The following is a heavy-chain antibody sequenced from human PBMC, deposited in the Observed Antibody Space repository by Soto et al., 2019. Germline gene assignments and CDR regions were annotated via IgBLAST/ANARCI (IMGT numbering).Heavy chain of an antibody. CDR1: GGSISSYY. V-gene: IGHV4-59*01. CDR3: ARGHYDILTGYYPHYNWFDP. Sequence: PSETLSLTCTVSGGSISSYYWSWIRQPPGKGLEWIGYIYYSGSTNYNPSLKSRVTISVDTPKNQFSLKLSSVTAADTAVYYCARGHYDILTGYYPHYNWFDPWGQGTLVTISS. J-gene: IGHJ5*02. D-gene: IGHD3-9*01. CDR2: IYYSGST.